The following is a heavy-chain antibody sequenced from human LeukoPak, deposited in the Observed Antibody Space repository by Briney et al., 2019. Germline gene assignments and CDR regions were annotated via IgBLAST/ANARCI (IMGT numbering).Heavy chain of an antibody. CDR1: GYTFTGDW. J-gene: IGHJ3*02. V-gene: IGHV5-51*01. Sequence: GESLKISCKASGYTFTGDWIGWVRQMPGKGLEWMGIIYPGDSDTKYNAPFQGQVTISADKSISTAYLQWGSLKASDTAMYYCASHRGGALAGPLNLAIGAFDIWGQGTMVTVSS. CDR3: ASHRGGALAGPLNLAIGAFDI. D-gene: IGHD2-21*01. CDR2: IYPGDSDT.